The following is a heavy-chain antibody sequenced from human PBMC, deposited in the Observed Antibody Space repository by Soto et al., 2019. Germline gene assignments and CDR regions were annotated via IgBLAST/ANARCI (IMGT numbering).Heavy chain of an antibody. J-gene: IGHJ4*02. V-gene: IGHV1-18*01. D-gene: IGHD3-22*01. Sequence: QVQLMQSGAEVKKPGSSVKVSCKASGGTISTNVISWVRQAPGQGLEWMGWISAYTGDTGYAQKVQGRVTLTTDASTSTAYMELRNLRPDDTAVYYCARDYYHDSSSYGYFDYWGQGTLVTVSS. CDR1: GGTISTNV. CDR3: ARDYYHDSSSYGYFDY. CDR2: ISAYTGDT.